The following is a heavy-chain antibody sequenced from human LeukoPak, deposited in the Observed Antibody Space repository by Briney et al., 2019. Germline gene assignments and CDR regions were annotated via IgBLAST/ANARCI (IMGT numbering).Heavy chain of an antibody. Sequence: PGGSLRLSCAASGFTVSSSYMSWVRQAPGKGLEWVSVIYSDGSTYYADSVKGRFTLSRDNSKNMLYLQMNSLRAEDTAVYYCARQAIRPPRFDYWGQGTLVTVSS. CDR3: ARQAIRPPRFDY. V-gene: IGHV3-53*01. CDR1: GFTVSSSY. CDR2: IYSDGST. J-gene: IGHJ4*02.